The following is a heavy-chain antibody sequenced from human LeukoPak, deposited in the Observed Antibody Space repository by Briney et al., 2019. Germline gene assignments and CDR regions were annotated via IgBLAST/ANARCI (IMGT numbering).Heavy chain of an antibody. D-gene: IGHD3-22*01. CDR2: ISYDGSNK. V-gene: IGHV3-30*19. CDR3: ARGGFYYDSSAYA. J-gene: IGHJ5*02. CDR1: GFTFGHFG. Sequence: GGSLRLSCVASGFTFGHFGMHWVRQAPGKGLECVAVISYDGSNKYYADSVKGRFTISRDNSKNTLYLQMNSLRLEDTAVYYCARGGFYYDSSAYAWGQGTLVTVSS.